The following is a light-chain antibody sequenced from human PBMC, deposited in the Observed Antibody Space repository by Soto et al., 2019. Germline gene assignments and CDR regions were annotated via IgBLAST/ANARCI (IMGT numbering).Light chain of an antibody. CDR2: EGN. Sequence: QSALTQPASGSGSPGQSITISCTGTSSDVGSYNLVSWYQHHPGKAPKLMIYEGNKRPSGVSNRFSGSKSGNTASLTISGLQAEDEADYYCCSYAGSSTLVFGGGTKLTVL. CDR1: SSDVGSYNL. CDR3: CSYAGSSTLV. V-gene: IGLV2-23*01. J-gene: IGLJ2*01.